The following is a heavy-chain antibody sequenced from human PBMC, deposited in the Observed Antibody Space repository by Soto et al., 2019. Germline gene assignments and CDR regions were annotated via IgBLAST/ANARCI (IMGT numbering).Heavy chain of an antibody. V-gene: IGHV4-31*03. J-gene: IGHJ5*02. D-gene: IGHD3-9*01. CDR3: ARDALRYFDWDREGGWFDP. CDR1: GGSISSGGYY. Sequence: QVQLQESGPGLVKPSQTLSLTCTVSGGSISSGGYYWSWIRQHPGKGLEWIGYIYYSGSTYYNPSLKSRVTISVDTSKNQFSLKLSSVTAADTAVYYCARDALRYFDWDREGGWFDPWGQGTLVTVSS. CDR2: IYYSGST.